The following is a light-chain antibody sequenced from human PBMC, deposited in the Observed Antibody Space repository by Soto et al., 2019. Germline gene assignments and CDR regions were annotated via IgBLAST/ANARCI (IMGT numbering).Light chain of an antibody. J-gene: IGKJ1*01. V-gene: IGKV3-11*01. CDR1: QSVSSY. CDR2: DAS. CDR3: HQRSSWPRGT. Sequence: VLTQSPATLSLSPGERATLSCRASQSVSSYLAWYQQKPGQGPRLLIYDASNRATGVSARFSGSGSGTDFTLTISSLEPEDFAVYYCHQRSSWPRGTFGQGTKVDIK.